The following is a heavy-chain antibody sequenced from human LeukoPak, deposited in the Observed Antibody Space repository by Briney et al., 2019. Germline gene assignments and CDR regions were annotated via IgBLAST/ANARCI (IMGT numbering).Heavy chain of an antibody. J-gene: IGHJ3*02. CDR1: GGTFSSYA. V-gene: IGHV1-69*13. Sequence: SVKVSCKASGGTFSSYAISWVRQAPGQGLEWMGGIIPIFGTANYAQKFQGRVTITSDESTSTAYMELSSLRSEDTAVYYCAREDSVAATPDAFDIWGQGTMVTVSS. CDR2: IIPIFGTA. CDR3: AREDSVAATPDAFDI. D-gene: IGHD2-15*01.